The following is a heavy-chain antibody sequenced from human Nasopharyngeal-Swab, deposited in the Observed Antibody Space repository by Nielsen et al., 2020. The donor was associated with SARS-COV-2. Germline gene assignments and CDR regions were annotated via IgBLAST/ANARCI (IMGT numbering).Heavy chain of an antibody. D-gene: IGHD3-9*01. CDR1: GFTFSSYA. V-gene: IGHV3-21*01. J-gene: IGHJ5*02. CDR3: ARDYYDILTGYYNGRFGWFDP. CDR2: ISSSSSYI. Sequence: GGSLRLSCAASGFTFSSYAMSWVRQAPGKGLEWVSSISSSSSYIYYADSVKGRFTISRDNAKNSLYLQMNSLRAEDTAVYYCARDYYDILTGYYNGRFGWFDPWGQGTLVTVSS.